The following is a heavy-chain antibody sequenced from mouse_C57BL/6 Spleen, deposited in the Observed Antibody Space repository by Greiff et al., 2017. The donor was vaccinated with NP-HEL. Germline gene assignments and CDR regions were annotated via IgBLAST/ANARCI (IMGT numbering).Heavy chain of an antibody. Sequence: EVQLQESGPGLVKPSQSLSLTCSVTGYSITSGYYWNWIRQFPGNKLEWMGYLSYDGSNNYNPSLKNRISITRDTSKNQFFLKLNSVTTEDTATYYCAREGDDYASYAMDYWGQGTSVTVSS. CDR2: LSYDGSN. CDR3: AREGDDYASYAMDY. CDR1: GYSITSGYY. D-gene: IGHD2-4*01. V-gene: IGHV3-6*01. J-gene: IGHJ4*01.